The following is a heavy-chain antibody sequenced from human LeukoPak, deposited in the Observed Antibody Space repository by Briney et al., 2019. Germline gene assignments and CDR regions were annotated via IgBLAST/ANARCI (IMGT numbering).Heavy chain of an antibody. J-gene: IGHJ4*02. CDR3: ARALSRDGYFDY. D-gene: IGHD5-24*01. V-gene: IGHV1-18*01. Sequence: ASVKVSCKASGYTFTNYGINWVRQAPGQGLEWMAWISGYNGDINYAQRLQGRVTMTTETSTSTAYMELRSLSSDDKAVYYCARALSRDGYFDYWGQGTLVTVSS. CDR2: ISGYNGDI. CDR1: GYTFTNYG.